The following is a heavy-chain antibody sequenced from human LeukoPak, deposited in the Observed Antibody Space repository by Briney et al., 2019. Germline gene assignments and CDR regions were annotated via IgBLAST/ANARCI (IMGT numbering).Heavy chain of an antibody. CDR1: GGSISSYY. Sequence: SETLSLTCTVSGGSISSYYWSWIRQPPGKGLEWIGYIYYSGSTNYNPSLKSRVTISVDTSMNQFSLKLSSVTAADTAVYYCARGRRTYGSGYYGWFDPWGQGTLVTVSS. J-gene: IGHJ5*02. CDR3: ARGRRTYGSGYYGWFDP. D-gene: IGHD3-22*01. CDR2: IYYSGST. V-gene: IGHV4-59*01.